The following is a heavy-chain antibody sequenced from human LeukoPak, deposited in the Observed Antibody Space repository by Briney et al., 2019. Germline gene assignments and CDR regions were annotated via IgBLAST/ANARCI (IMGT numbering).Heavy chain of an antibody. V-gene: IGHV4-59*01. CDR3: ARVGFGGISLDY. D-gene: IGHD4-23*01. J-gene: IGHJ4*02. Sequence: SETLSLTCTVSGGSISSYYWSWIRQPPRKGREWIGYISYSGSTNYNPSLKSRVTISVDTSKNQFSLKLSSVTAADTAVYYCARVGFGGISLDYWGQGTLVTVSS. CDR2: ISYSGST. CDR1: GGSISSYY.